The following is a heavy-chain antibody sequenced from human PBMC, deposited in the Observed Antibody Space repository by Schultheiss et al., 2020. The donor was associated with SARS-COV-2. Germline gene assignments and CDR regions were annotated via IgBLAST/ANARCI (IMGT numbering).Heavy chain of an antibody. J-gene: IGHJ4*02. V-gene: IGHV3-23*01. D-gene: IGHD6-13*01. CDR2: ISGSGGST. CDR3: ARPRSWQDVPPYY. Sequence: GGSLRLSCAASGFTFSNYAMSWVRQAPWKGLEWVSAISGSGGSTYYADSVKGRFTISRDNSKNTLYLQMNSLRAEDTAVYYCARPRSWQDVPPYYWGQGTLVTVSS. CDR1: GFTFSNYA.